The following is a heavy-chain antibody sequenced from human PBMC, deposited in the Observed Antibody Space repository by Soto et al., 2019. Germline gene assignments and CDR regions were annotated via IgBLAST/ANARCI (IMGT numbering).Heavy chain of an antibody. J-gene: IGHJ4*02. Sequence: QVQLVQSGAEVKKPGSSVKVSCKASGGTFSSYAISWVRQAPGQGLEWMGGIIPIFGTANYAQKFQGRVTITADESTSTAYMELSSLRSEETAVYYCARARGGYYDSSGYYFDYWGQGTLVTVSS. CDR3: ARARGGYYDSSGYYFDY. CDR2: IIPIFGTA. D-gene: IGHD3-22*01. V-gene: IGHV1-69*01. CDR1: GGTFSSYA.